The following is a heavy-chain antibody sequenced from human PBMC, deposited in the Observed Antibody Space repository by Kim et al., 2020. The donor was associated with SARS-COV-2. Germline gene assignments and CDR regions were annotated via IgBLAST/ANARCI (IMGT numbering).Heavy chain of an antibody. CDR3: ARENAYDI. V-gene: IGHV3-48*04. J-gene: IGHJ3*02. CDR2: SNTK. Sequence: SNTKYNADTAKGRFTISRDNDKNTLFLQMNSLRAEDTAVYYCARENAYDIWGLGTMVTVTS.